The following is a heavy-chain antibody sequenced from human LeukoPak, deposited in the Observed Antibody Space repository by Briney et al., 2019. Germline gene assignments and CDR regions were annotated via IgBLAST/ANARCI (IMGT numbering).Heavy chain of an antibody. J-gene: IGHJ5*02. CDR1: GGSFSGYY. CDR2: INHSGST. CDR3: ARGNIVVVIAATRFDP. D-gene: IGHD2-15*01. V-gene: IGHV4-34*01. Sequence: SETLSLTCAVYGGSFSGYYWSWIRQPPGKGLEWIGEINHSGSTNYNPSLKSRVTISVDTSKNQFSLQLSSVTAADTAVYYCARGNIVVVIAATRFDPWGQGTLVTVSP.